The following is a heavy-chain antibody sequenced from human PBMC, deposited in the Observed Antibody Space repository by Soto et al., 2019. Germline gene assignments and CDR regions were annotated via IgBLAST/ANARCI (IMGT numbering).Heavy chain of an antibody. D-gene: IGHD2-8*01. V-gene: IGHV3-30*18. CDR2: ISYDGSNK. CDR1: GYSFVYG. Sequence: QVHLVESGGGVVQPGRSLRLSCAAGYSFVYGMHWVRQAPGKGLEWVSFISYDGSNKYYADSVKGRFTVSIDNSRNTAFLEMDRLRIEDTAVYYCAKAGGKVSTPFDPWGQGTLVTVSP. CDR3: AKAGGKVSTPFDP. J-gene: IGHJ5*02.